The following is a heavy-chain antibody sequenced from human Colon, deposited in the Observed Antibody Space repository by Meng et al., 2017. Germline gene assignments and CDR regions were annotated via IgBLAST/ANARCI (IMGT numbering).Heavy chain of an antibody. J-gene: IGHJ3*01. CDR2: ITTSGNTV. Sequence: QVQVVEAGGGLVKPGWSLRLSCAASGFNFREYYMGWIRQAPGKGLEWVSYITTSGNTVYYADSVKGRFTVSRDNGENSVFLQMNTLRVEDTAVYFCARQGILAGYPFDVWGQGTVVTVSS. D-gene: IGHD3-16*02. CDR1: GFNFREYY. CDR3: ARQGILAGYPFDV. V-gene: IGHV3-11*04.